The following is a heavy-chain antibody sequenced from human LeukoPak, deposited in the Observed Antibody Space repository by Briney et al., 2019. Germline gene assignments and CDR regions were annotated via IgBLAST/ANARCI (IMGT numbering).Heavy chain of an antibody. V-gene: IGHV3-21*01. Sequence: GGSLRLSGTASGFTFSSYIMNWVRQAPGKRLEWVSSISSSSSYIYYADSVRGRFTISRDNAKNSLYLQMNSLRAEDTAVYYCARLYGDYVGFWGQGTLVTVSS. CDR1: GFTFSSYI. CDR3: ARLYGDYVGF. J-gene: IGHJ4*02. D-gene: IGHD4-17*01. CDR2: ISSSSSYI.